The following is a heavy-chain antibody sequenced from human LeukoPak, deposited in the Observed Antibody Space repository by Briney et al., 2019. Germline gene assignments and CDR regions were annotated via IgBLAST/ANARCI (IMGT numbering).Heavy chain of an antibody. CDR2: TSSTDYK. CDR3: THGVIVGSTFGYFDY. Sequence: SRRTLVNPTQTLTLTSTFSAFSLSTSGADVGWIRQPPGTVLVLLALTSSTDYKRYSPSLQTRLTTTKVTSKNPVVPTMTHTNPVAKATYSCTHGVIVGSTFGYFDYWGQGTLVTVSS. D-gene: IGHD1-26*01. V-gene: IGHV2-5*01. J-gene: IGHJ4*02. CDR1: AFSLSTSGAD.